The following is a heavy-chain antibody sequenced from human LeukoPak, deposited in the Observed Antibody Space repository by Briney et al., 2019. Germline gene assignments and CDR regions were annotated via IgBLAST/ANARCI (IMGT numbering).Heavy chain of an antibody. CDR2: IKQDGSEK. CDR1: GFTFSSYW. CDR3: AREDSSGWYVASFSDY. J-gene: IGHJ4*02. V-gene: IGHV3-7*01. Sequence: GGSLRLSCAASGFTFSSYWMSWVRQAPGKGLEWVANIKQDGSEKYYVDSVKGRFTISRDNAKNSLYLQMNSLRAEDTAVYYCAREDSSGWYVASFSDYWGQGTLVTVSS. D-gene: IGHD6-19*01.